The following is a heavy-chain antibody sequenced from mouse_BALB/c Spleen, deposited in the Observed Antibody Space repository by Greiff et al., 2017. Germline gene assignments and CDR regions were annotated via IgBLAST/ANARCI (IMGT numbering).Heavy chain of an antibody. CDR2: INSNGGST. CDR1: GFTFSSYG. V-gene: IGHV5-6-3*01. CDR3: ARDRGMDY. Sequence: DVMLVESGGGLVQPGGSLKLSCAASGFTFSSYGMSWVRQTPDKRLELVATINSNGGSTYYPDSVKGRFTISRDNAKNTLYLQMSSLKSEDTAMYYCARDRGMDYWGQGTSVTVSS. J-gene: IGHJ4*01. D-gene: IGHD3-3*01.